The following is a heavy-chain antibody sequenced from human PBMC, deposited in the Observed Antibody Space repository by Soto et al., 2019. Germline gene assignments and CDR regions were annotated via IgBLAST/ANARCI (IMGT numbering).Heavy chain of an antibody. CDR2: ISYDGSSE. V-gene: IGHV3-30-3*01. J-gene: IGHJ4*02. D-gene: IGHD6-19*01. CDR1: GFSFRTYP. Sequence: QLHLVESGGGVVRPGESLSLSCVDSGFSFRTYPMHWVRQAPGKGLEWVALISYDGSSEAYGESVRDRFTVSRDNSKNTLYLQLNSLRPEDTAVYYCATSSGYLNYFDYWGQGTLVTVSS. CDR3: ATSSGYLNYFDY.